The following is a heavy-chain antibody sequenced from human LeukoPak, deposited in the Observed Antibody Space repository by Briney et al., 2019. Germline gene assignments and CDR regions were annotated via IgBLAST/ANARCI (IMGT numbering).Heavy chain of an antibody. J-gene: IGHJ4*02. CDR1: GGTFSSYA. CDR3: ASIIHKGYGDYGTPPFDY. V-gene: IGHV1-2*02. D-gene: IGHD4-17*01. CDR2: INPNSGGT. Sequence: ASVKVSCKASGGTFSSYAISWVRQAPGQGLEWMGWINPNSGGTNYAQKFQGRVTMTRDTSISTAYMELSSLRSEDTAVYYCASIIHKGYGDYGTPPFDYWGQGTLVTVSS.